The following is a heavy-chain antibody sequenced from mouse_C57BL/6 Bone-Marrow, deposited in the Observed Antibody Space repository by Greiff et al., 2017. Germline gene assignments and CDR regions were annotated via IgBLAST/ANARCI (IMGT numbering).Heavy chain of an antibody. CDR2: IYPRSGNT. V-gene: IGHV1-81*01. J-gene: IGHJ4*01. CDR1: GYTFTSYG. D-gene: IGHD2-1*01. Sequence: VKLMESGAELARPGASVKLSCKASGYTFTSYGISWVKQRTGQGLEWIGEIYPRSGNTYYNEKFKGKATLTADKSSSTAYMELRSLTSEDSAVYFCARRDLYYGNYCCAMDYWGQGTSVTVSS. CDR3: ARRDLYYGNYCCAMDY.